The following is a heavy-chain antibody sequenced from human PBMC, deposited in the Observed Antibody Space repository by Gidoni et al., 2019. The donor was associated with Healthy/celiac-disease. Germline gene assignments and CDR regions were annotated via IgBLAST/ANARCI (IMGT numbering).Heavy chain of an antibody. Sequence: EVQLVESGGGLVQPGGSLRLSCAASGFTFSSYDMHWVRQATGKGLEWVSAIGTAGDTYYPGSVKGRFTISRENAKNSLYLQMNSLRAGDTAVYYCAREGYDFWSGYKGGMDVWGQGTTVTVSS. V-gene: IGHV3-13*01. CDR1: GFTFSSYD. J-gene: IGHJ6*02. CDR2: IGTAGDT. D-gene: IGHD3-3*01. CDR3: AREGYDFWSGYKGGMDV.